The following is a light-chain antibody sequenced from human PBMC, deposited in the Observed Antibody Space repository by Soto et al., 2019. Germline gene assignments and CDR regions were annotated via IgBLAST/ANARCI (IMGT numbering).Light chain of an antibody. V-gene: IGKV3-20*01. CDR2: GAS. CDR3: QRHGTSPRT. J-gene: IGKJ1*01. CDR1: QSVSSSY. Sequence: EIVLTQSPGTLSLSPGERVTLSCRASQSVSSSYLAWYQQKPGQAPRLLIYGASSRATGIADRFSGSGSGPNFTLTISSLEPADFAVYYCQRHGTSPRTFRQGIKVEIK.